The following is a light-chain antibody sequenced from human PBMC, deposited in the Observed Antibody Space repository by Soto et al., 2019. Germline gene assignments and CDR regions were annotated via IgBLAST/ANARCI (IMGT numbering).Light chain of an antibody. CDR2: DNT. CDR1: NSNIGKNS. J-gene: IGLJ2*01. V-gene: IGLV1-51*01. Sequence: QSVLTQPPSVSAAPGQKVTISCSGSNSNIGKNSVSWYQQLPGTAPKLLIYDNTKRPSGIPARFSGSKSGTSATLGITGLQTGDEADYYCGTWDSSLSGVLFGGGTKVTVL. CDR3: GTWDSSLSGVL.